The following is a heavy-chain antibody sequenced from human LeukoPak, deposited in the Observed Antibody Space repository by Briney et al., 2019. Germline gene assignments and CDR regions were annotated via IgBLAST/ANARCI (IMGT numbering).Heavy chain of an antibody. Sequence: GGSLRLSCAASGFTFSSYGMSWVRQAPGKWLEWVSYISDSSSTIYYADSVKGRLTISRDNAKNSLYLQMNSLRAEDTAVYYCARWGATGYGDYWGQGTLVTVSS. CDR1: GFTFSSYG. CDR3: ARWGATGYGDY. J-gene: IGHJ4*02. V-gene: IGHV3-48*03. D-gene: IGHD3-9*01. CDR2: ISDSSSTI.